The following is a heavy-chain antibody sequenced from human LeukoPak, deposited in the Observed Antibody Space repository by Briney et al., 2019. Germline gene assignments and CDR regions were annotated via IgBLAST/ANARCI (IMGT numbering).Heavy chain of an antibody. V-gene: IGHV3-9*01. D-gene: IGHD5-12*01. Sequence: GRSLRLSCAASGFTFDHYAMRWVRQAPGKGLEWVSGISWNSGSIGYADSVKGRFTISRDSAKNSLYLQMNSLRAEDTAFYYCAKDDYSGYGGLDYWGQGTLVTVSS. CDR1: GFTFDHYA. J-gene: IGHJ4*02. CDR2: ISWNSGSI. CDR3: AKDDYSGYGGLDY.